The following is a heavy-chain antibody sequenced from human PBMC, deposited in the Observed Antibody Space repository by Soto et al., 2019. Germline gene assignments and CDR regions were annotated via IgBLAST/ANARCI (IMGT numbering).Heavy chain of an antibody. CDR3: AKAVGEYLYFFNN. J-gene: IGHJ4*02. CDR2: IDTSGHNT. D-gene: IGHD3-10*01. V-gene: IGHV3-23*01. CDR1: GLTFSRYA. Sequence: EVQVLESGGGLIQPGGSLRLSCAFSGLTFSRYAASWVRQAPGKGLEWVSGIDTSGHNTYYADSVKGRFTTSRDNSNNTLFLQMNNLRAEDTAVYYCAKAVGEYLYFFNNWGQGILVTVSS.